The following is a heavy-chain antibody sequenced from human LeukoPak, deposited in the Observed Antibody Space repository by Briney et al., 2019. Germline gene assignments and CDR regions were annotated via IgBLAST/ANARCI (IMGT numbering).Heavy chain of an antibody. CDR3: AEAHYYDSKGTDY. Sequence: PGGSLRLSCAASGFTFSSYAMHWVRQAPGKGLEWVAVISYDGSNKYYADSVKGRFTISRDNSKNTLYLQMNSLRAEDTAVYYCAEAHYYDSKGTDYWGQGTLVTVSS. D-gene: IGHD3-22*01. V-gene: IGHV3-30*04. J-gene: IGHJ4*02. CDR2: ISYDGSNK. CDR1: GFTFSSYA.